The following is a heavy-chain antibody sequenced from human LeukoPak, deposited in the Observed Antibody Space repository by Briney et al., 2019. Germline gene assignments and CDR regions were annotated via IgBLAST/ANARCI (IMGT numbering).Heavy chain of an antibody. CDR3: ASRDGSYGY. Sequence: GGSLRLSCAASGFTFSSYWMGWVRQAPGKRLEWVANIKQDGSEKYYLDSVKGRFTVSRDNAKNSLYLQMNSLRAEDTAVYYCASRDGSYGYWGQGTLVTVPS. D-gene: IGHD1-26*01. V-gene: IGHV3-7*01. CDR2: IKQDGSEK. CDR1: GFTFSSYW. J-gene: IGHJ4*02.